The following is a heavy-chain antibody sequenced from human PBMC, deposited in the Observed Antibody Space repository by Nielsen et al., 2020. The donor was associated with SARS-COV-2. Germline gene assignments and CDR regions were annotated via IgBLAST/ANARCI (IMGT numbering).Heavy chain of an antibody. Sequence: WIRQPPGKGLEWVSSISSSSSYIYYADSVKGRFTISRDNAKNPLYLQMNSLRAEDTAVYYCARDPAYIVVVGYYYYGMDVWGQGTTVTVSS. J-gene: IGHJ6*02. D-gene: IGHD2-2*01. CDR3: ARDPAYIVVVGYYYYGMDV. V-gene: IGHV3-21*01. CDR2: ISSSSSYI.